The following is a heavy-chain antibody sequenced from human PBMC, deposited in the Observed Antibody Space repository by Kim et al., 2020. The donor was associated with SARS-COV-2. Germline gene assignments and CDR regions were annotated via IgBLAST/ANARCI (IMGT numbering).Heavy chain of an antibody. CDR2: ISGDGETT. CDR3: AKDNREDVGGGHFDH. Sequence: GGSLRLSCGASGFSFDDYAMHWVRQAPGKGLEWVSLISGDGETTYYAYSVAGRFVIARDNTKNTLYLQMNSLRIEDTAFYFCAKDNREDVGGGHFDHWGQGTPVTVSS. CDR1: GFSFDDYA. V-gene: IGHV3-43*02. D-gene: IGHD3-16*01. J-gene: IGHJ4*02.